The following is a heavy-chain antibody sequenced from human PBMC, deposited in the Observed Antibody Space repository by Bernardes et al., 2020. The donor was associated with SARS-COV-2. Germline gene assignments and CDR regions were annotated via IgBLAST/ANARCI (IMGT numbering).Heavy chain of an antibody. V-gene: IGHV3-74*01. Sequence: GGSLRLSCAASGFTFSSYWMHWVRQAPGKGLVWVSRINSDGSSTSYADSVKGRFTISRDNAKNTLYLQMNSLRAEDTAVYYCARETGYSSSSDYYYYYGMDVWGQGTTVTVSS. CDR3: ARETGYSSSSDYYYYYGMDV. D-gene: IGHD6-13*01. CDR2: INSDGSST. CDR1: GFTFSSYW. J-gene: IGHJ6*02.